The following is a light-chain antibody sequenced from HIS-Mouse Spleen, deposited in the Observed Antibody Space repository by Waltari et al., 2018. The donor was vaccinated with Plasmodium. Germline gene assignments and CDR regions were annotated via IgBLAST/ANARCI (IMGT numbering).Light chain of an antibody. Sequence: QSVLTQPPSVSAAPGQKVTISCSGSSSHIRNNYVSWYQQLPGTAPKPLIYDNNKRPPGIPDRFSGSSSGTMATLTISGAPVEDEADYYCYSTDSSGNHRVFGGGTKLTVL. J-gene: IGLJ3*02. V-gene: IGLV1-51*01. CDR2: DNN. CDR3: YSTDSSGNHRV. CDR1: SSHIRNNY.